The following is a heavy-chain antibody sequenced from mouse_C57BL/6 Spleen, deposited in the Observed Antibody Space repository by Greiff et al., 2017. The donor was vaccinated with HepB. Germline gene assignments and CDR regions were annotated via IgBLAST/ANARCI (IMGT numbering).Heavy chain of an antibody. Sequence: QVQLQQSGPELVKPGASVKISCKASGYSFTSYYIHWVKQRPGQGLEWIGWIYPGSGNTKYNEKFKSQATLTADTSASTADMQLSSLTSEDSAVYYCARRGFDYWGQGTTLTVSS. CDR2: IYPGSGNT. CDR3: ARRGFDY. V-gene: IGHV1-66*01. CDR1: GYSFTSYY. J-gene: IGHJ2*01.